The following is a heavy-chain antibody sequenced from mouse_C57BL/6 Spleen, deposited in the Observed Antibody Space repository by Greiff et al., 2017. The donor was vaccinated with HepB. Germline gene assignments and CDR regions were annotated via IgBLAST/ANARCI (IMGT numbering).Heavy chain of an antibody. CDR2: IDPSDSYT. J-gene: IGHJ3*01. V-gene: IGHV1-69*01. CDR3: AREGTTVVAPFAY. D-gene: IGHD1-1*01. CDR1: GYTFTSYW. Sequence: VQLQQPGAELVMPGASVKLSCKASGYTFTSYWMHWVKQRPGQGLEWIGEIDPSDSYTNYNQKFKGKSTLTVDKSSSTAYMQLSSLTSEDSAVYCCAREGTTVVAPFAYWGQGTLVTVSA.